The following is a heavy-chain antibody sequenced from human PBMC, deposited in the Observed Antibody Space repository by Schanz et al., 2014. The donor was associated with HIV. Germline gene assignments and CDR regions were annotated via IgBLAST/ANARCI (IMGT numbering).Heavy chain of an antibody. D-gene: IGHD1-1*01. J-gene: IGHJ6*02. CDR2: IIPLSGTP. CDR1: GGTSNIYT. V-gene: IGHV1-69*06. Sequence: QVQLVQSGAEVKKPGSSVKVSCKASGGTSNIYTISWVRQAPGQGLEWMGGIIPLSGTPFYAQKFQGRVAITADKSTGTVYMDLGSLTSEDTAVYFCARDIKYDDPFQYGMDVWGQGTTVSVSS. CDR3: ARDIKYDDPFQYGMDV.